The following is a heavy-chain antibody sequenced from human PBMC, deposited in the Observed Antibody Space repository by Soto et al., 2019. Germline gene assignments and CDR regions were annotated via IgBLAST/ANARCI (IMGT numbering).Heavy chain of an antibody. D-gene: IGHD2-2*01. CDR2: IYYSGST. CDR1: GGSISSYY. J-gene: IGHJ5*02. CDR3: ARVALGYCISTSCDAGGWFDP. Sequence: PSETLSLTCTVSGGSISSYYWSWIRQPPGKGLEWIGYIYYSGSTNYNPSLKSRVTISVDRSKNQFSLKLSSVTAADTAVYYCARVALGYCISTSCDAGGWFDPWGQGTLVTVSS. V-gene: IGHV4-59*08.